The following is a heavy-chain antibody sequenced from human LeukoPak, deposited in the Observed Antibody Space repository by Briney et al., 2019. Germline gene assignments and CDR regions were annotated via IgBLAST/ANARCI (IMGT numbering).Heavy chain of an antibody. V-gene: IGHV1-18*04. D-gene: IGHD3-10*01. CDR3: ARDRGITMVRGVPQPFD. CDR2: ISVYNGNT. J-gene: IGHJ4*02. CDR1: GCTFTSYG. Sequence: ASVKVSCKASGCTFTSYGISWVRQAPGQGLEWMGWISVYNGNTNYAQKLQGRVTMTTDTSTSTAYMGLRSLRSDDTAVYYCARDRGITMVRGVPQPFDWGQGTLVTVSS.